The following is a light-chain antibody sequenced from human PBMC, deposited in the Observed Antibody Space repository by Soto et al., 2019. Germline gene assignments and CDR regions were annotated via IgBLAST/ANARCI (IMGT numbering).Light chain of an antibody. CDR1: SSDVGGYNY. CDR3: SSYTSSSNYV. Sequence: QSALTQPASVSGSPGQSITISCTGTSSDVGGYNYVSWYQQHPGKAPKLMIYDVSNRPSGVSNRFSGSKSGNTASLTISGLQAEDEAAYYCSSYTSSSNYVFGTGTKVTVL. CDR2: DVS. J-gene: IGLJ1*01. V-gene: IGLV2-14*01.